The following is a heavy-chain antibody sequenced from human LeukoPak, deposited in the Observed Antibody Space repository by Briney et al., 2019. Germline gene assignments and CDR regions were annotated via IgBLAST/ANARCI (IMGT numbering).Heavy chain of an antibody. V-gene: IGHV4-34*08. J-gene: IGHJ6*03. CDR2: SNDSGGT. CDR3: LSVIVGAALEYYYYYMDV. CDR1: GGTFSGYY. D-gene: IGHD1-26*01. Sequence: SETLSLTCAVYGGTFSGYYWSWIRQPPGKRLEWVGESNDSGGTNYNPSLKSRVTISADKSKNQVSLRLTSVTAADTAVYARLSVIVGAALEYYYYYMDVWGQGTTVTVSS.